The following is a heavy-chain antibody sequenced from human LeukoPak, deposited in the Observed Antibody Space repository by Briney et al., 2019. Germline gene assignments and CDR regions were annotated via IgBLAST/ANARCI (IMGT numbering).Heavy chain of an antibody. CDR2: ISAYNGNA. J-gene: IGHJ4*02. CDR3: AREGIAARPEYYFDY. Sequence: GASVKVSCKASGYTFTSYGISWVRQAPGQGLEWMGWISAYNGNANYAQKLQGSVTMTTDTSTSTAYMELRSLRSDDTAVYYCAREGIAARPEYYFDYWGQGTLVTVSS. V-gene: IGHV1-18*01. D-gene: IGHD6-6*01. CDR1: GYTFTSYG.